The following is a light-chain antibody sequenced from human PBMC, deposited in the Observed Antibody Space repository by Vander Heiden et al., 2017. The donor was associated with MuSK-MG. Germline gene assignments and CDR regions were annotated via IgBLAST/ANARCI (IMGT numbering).Light chain of an antibody. Sequence: EIVMTQSPVTLSVSPGDRATLSCRASQSVGSNLAWYQQRPGQTPRLLIYGASTRATGIPSRFTGSGSGTEFSLSISSLQSEDFAVYYCQQYNDWPPLFTFGPGTKVEIK. CDR1: QSVGSN. J-gene: IGKJ3*01. CDR3: QQYNDWPPLFT. V-gene: IGKV3-15*01. CDR2: GAS.